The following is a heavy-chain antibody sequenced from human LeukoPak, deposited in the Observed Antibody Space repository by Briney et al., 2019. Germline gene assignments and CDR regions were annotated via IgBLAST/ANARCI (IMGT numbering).Heavy chain of an antibody. CDR1: GFTFDDYA. J-gene: IGHJ4*02. Sequence: GGSLRLSCAASGFTFDDYAMHWVRQAPGKGLEWVSLISGDGGSTYYADSVKGRFTISRDNSKNSLYLQMNSLRTEDTALYYCAKAAYYYDSSGYYDYWGQGTLAAVSS. D-gene: IGHD3-22*01. CDR3: AKAAYYYDSSGYYDY. CDR2: ISGDGGST. V-gene: IGHV3-43*02.